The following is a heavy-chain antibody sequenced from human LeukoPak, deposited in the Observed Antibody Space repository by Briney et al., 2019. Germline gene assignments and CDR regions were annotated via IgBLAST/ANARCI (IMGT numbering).Heavy chain of an antibody. CDR1: GASISSGDYY. CDR2: IYHSGST. J-gene: IGHJ4*02. D-gene: IGHD2-21*02. V-gene: IGHV4-30-2*01. Sequence: SQTLSLTCTVSGASISSGDYYWSWIRQPPGKGLEWIGYIYHSGSTYYNPSLKSRVTISVDRSKNQFSLKLSSVTAADTAVYYCASCGGDCYSFDYWGQGTLVTVSS. CDR3: ASCGGDCYSFDY.